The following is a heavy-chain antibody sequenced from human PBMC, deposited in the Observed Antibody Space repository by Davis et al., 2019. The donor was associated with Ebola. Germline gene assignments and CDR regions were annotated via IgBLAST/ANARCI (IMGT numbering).Heavy chain of an antibody. D-gene: IGHD3-16*01. CDR3: AKGTIGDY. V-gene: IGHV3-21*01. CDR2: ISGSTYYI. CDR1: GFSFSSYN. J-gene: IGHJ4*02. Sequence: GESLKISCAASGFSFSSYNMNWVRQAPGKGLEWVSSISGSTYYIYYAVSVMGRFTISRDNSKNTLYLQMNSLRAEDTAVYYCAKGTIGDYWGQGTLVTVSS.